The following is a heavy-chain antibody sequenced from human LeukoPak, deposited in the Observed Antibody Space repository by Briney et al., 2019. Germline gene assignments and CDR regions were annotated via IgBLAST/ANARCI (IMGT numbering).Heavy chain of an antibody. J-gene: IGHJ4*02. CDR3: VRGEVAVQYYFES. Sequence: GGSPTLSCAASGFTITNYAMSWVRQGPGKGLEWVSGLSTSPRYADSVRGRFIVSRDHSRNTFSLKMNSLRAEDTAVYYCVRGEVAVQYYFESWGQGTLVTVSS. CDR2: LSTSPR. D-gene: IGHD3-22*01. V-gene: IGHV3-23*01. CDR1: GFTITNYA.